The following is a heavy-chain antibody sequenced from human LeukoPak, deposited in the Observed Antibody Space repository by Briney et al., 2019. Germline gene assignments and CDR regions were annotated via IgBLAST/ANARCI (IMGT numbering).Heavy chain of an antibody. V-gene: IGHV4-59*12. CDR1: GGSISSYY. J-gene: IGHJ6*02. D-gene: IGHD6-13*01. CDR2: IYYSGST. Sequence: SETLSLTCTVSGGSISSYYWSWIRQPPGKGLEWIGYIYYSGSTNYNPSLKSRVTISVDTSKNQFSLKLSSVTAADTAVYYCARGTDYSSSWYEYYYGMDVWGQGTTVTVSS. CDR3: ARGTDYSSSWYEYYYGMDV.